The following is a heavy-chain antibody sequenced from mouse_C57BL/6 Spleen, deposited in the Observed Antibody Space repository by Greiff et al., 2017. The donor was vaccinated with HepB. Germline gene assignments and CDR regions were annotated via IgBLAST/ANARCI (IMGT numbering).Heavy chain of an antibody. Sequence: QVQLKQSGPELVKPGASVKISCKASGYAFSSSWMNWVKQRPGKGLEWIGRIYPGDGDTNYNGKFKGKATLTADKSSSSAYMQLSSLTSEDSAVYFCARSVEYYVSSFDYWGQGTTLTLSS. V-gene: IGHV1-82*01. CDR2: IYPGDGDT. D-gene: IGHD1-1*01. CDR1: GYAFSSSW. J-gene: IGHJ2*01. CDR3: ARSVEYYVSSFDY.